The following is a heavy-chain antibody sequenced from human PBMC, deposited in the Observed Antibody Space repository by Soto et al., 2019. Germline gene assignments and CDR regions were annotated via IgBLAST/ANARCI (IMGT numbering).Heavy chain of an antibody. Sequence: PSETLSLTCTVSGGCISSYYSSWIRQPPGKGLQWIVYIYYSGSTNYTPTLKSRVTISVDTSKNQYSLKLSSVTAAATAVYSCARVRLSRTTQSFDYWDQGTLVAVSS. V-gene: IGHV4-59*01. D-gene: IGHD1-1*01. CDR2: IYYSGST. CDR3: ARVRLSRTTQSFDY. CDR1: GGCISSYY. J-gene: IGHJ4*02.